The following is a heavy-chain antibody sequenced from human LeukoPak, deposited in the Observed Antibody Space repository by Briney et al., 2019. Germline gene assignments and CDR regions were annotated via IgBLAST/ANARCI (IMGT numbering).Heavy chain of an antibody. D-gene: IGHD1-26*01. V-gene: IGHV4-39*07. Sequence: PSETLSLTCAVSGASISSSIHYWGWVRQPPGKGLEWIGSIYYSGSTYYNPSLKSRVTISVDTSKNQFSLKLSSVTAADTAVYYCARVSLCPAYSGTYCYYFDYWGQGTLVTVSS. CDR2: IYYSGST. CDR3: ARVSLCPAYSGTYCYYFDY. J-gene: IGHJ4*02. CDR1: GASISSSIHY.